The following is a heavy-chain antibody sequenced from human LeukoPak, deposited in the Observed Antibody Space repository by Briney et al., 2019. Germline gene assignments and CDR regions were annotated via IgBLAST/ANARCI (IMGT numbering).Heavy chain of an antibody. CDR2: IRSKANGYAT. CDR1: GFTFSGSA. CDR3: TRLYDSSCYYTDY. J-gene: IGHJ4*02. Sequence: GGSLRLSCAASGFTFSGSAMHWVRQASGKGLEWVGRIRSKANGYATAYAASVKGRFTISRDDSKNTAYLQMNSLKTEDTAVYYCTRLYDSSCYYTDYWGQGTLVTVSS. D-gene: IGHD3-22*01. V-gene: IGHV3-73*01.